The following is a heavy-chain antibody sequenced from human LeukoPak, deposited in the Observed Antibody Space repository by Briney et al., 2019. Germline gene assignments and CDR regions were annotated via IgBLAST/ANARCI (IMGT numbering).Heavy chain of an antibody. CDR1: GFTFSSYW. D-gene: IGHD6-13*01. V-gene: IGHV3-74*01. CDR2: INSDGSST. J-gene: IGHJ4*02. CDR3: ARRIAAAAAPYYFDY. Sequence: GGSLRLSCAASGFTFSSYWMHWVRQAPGKGLLWVSRINSDGSSTGYADSVKGRFTISRDNAKNTLYLQMNSLRAEDTAVYYCARRIAAAAAPYYFDYWGQGTLVTVSS.